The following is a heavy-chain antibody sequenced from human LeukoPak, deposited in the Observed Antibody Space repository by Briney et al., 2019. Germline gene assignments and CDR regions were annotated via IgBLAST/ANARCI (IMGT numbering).Heavy chain of an antibody. D-gene: IGHD6-13*01. CDR3: ARDLLSIAAAAADAFDI. Sequence: ASVKVSCKASGYTFTSYGISWVRQAPGQGLEWMGWISAYNGNTNYAQKLQGRVTMTTDTSTSTAYMELGSLRSDDTAVYYCARDLLSIAAAAADAFDIWGQGTMVTVSS. CDR2: ISAYNGNT. CDR1: GYTFTSYG. V-gene: IGHV1-18*01. J-gene: IGHJ3*02.